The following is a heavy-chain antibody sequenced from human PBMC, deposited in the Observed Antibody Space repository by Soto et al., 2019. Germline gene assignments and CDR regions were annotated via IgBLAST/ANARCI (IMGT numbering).Heavy chain of an antibody. CDR2: IGTSSSYI. V-gene: IGHV3-21*01. J-gene: IGHJ6*02. CDR1: GFTFSSYT. D-gene: IGHD4-17*01. CDR3: ARDSVRDYLYYYYGMDV. Sequence: GGSLRLSCAASGFTFSSYTMNWVRQAPGRGLEWVSSIGTSSSYIYYADSVKGRFTNSRDNAKNSLFLQMNSLRADDTAVYYCARDSVRDYLYYYYGMDVWGQGTTVTVSS.